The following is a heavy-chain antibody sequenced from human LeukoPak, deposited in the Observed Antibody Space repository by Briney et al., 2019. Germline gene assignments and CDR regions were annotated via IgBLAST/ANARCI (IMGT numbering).Heavy chain of an antibody. Sequence: GGSLRLSCIGSGFNFTYYAIYWVRQAPGKGLEWVAVVSYDGNDGYYADSVKGRFSNSRDNSQNTVTLQMNNLRVDDTAIYYCAKLAWNDGSYYFDYWGQGTLVTVSS. D-gene: IGHD1-1*01. V-gene: IGHV3-30*18. J-gene: IGHJ4*02. CDR1: GFNFTYYA. CDR2: VSYDGNDG. CDR3: AKLAWNDGSYYFDY.